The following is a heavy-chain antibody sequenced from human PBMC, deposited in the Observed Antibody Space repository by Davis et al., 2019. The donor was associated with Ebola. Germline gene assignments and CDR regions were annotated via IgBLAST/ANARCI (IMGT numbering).Heavy chain of an antibody. CDR1: GFTFSSYA. V-gene: IGHV3-30-3*02. CDR3: AKSLGYGMDV. D-gene: IGHD3-16*01. CDR2: ISYDGSNK. J-gene: IGHJ6*02. Sequence: GESLKISCAASGFTFSSYAMHWVRQAPGKGLEWVAVISYDGSNKYYADSVKGRFTISRDNSKNTLYLQMNSLRAEDTAVYYCAKSLGYGMDVWGQGTTVTVSS.